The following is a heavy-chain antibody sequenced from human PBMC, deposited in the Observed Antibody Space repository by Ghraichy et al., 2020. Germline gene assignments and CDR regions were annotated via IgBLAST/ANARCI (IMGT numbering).Heavy chain of an antibody. V-gene: IGHV1-24*01. D-gene: IGHD6-13*01. Sequence: ASVKVSCKVSGYTLTELSMHWVRQAPGKGLEWMGGFDPEDGETIYAQKFQGRVTMTEDTSTDTAYMELSSLRSEDTAVYYCATGGSSWYDVGYWGQGTLVTVSS. J-gene: IGHJ4*02. CDR1: GYTLTELS. CDR3: ATGGSSWYDVGY. CDR2: FDPEDGET.